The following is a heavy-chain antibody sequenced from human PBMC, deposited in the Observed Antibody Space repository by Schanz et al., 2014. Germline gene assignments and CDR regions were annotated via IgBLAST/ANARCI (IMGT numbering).Heavy chain of an antibody. CDR2: ISYDGTNT. CDR3: AKGQGAVINNWYFDL. CDR1: GFTFSSYA. J-gene: IGHJ2*01. Sequence: QVQLVESGGGVVQPGRSLRLSCAASGFTFSSYAMDWVRQAPGRGLEWVAGISYDGTNTFYGDSVKGRFTISRDNSINTLSLQMNSLSADDTAVYYCAKGQGAVINNWYFDLWGRGTLVTVSS. V-gene: IGHV3-30*04. D-gene: IGHD2-21*01.